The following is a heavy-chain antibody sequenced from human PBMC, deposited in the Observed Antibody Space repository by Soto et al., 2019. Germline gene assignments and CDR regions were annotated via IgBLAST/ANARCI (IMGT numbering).Heavy chain of an antibody. J-gene: IGHJ4*02. D-gene: IGHD3-10*01. CDR2: IMPIIGTA. V-gene: IGHV1-69*01. CDR3: PRYLEFRDGNLSHLAY. CDR1: GGTFSSHV. Sequence: QVQLVQSGAEVKKPGSSVKVSCKASGGTFSSHVFNWVRQAPGQGLEWMGGIMPIIGTANYAQKFQGRVTITADESTSTAQMELSSLRSEDTAVYYCPRYLEFRDGNLSHLAYWGQGTLVTVSS.